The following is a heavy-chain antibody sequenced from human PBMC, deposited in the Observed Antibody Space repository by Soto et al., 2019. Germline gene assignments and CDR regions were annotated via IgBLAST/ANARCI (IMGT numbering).Heavy chain of an antibody. CDR3: AREATYSSGRGMDV. CDR1: GFTFSSHW. D-gene: IGHD3-22*01. J-gene: IGHJ4*02. V-gene: IGHV3-74*01. CDR2: INSEGSSR. Sequence: EVQLVESGGGSVQPGGSLRLHCAASGFTFSSHWMYWVRHAPGKGLFWVSRINSEGSSRRYADSVNGRFTVSRDNAKNTLYLQMNSLRAEDTAVYYCAREATYSSGRGMDVWGQGTLVTVSS.